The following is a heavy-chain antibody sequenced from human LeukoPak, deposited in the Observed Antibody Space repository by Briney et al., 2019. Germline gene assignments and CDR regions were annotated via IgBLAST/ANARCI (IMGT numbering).Heavy chain of an antibody. D-gene: IGHD2-15*01. CDR3: ARGPDTVVVVAAEYYYYMDV. CDR1: GYTFTSYD. Sequence: ASVKVSCKASGYTFTSYDINWVRQATGQGLEWMGWMNPNSGNAGYAQKFQGRVTITADKSTSTAYMELSSLRSEDTAVYYCARGPDTVVVVAAEYYYYMDVWGKGTTVTVSS. J-gene: IGHJ6*03. V-gene: IGHV1-8*01. CDR2: MNPNSGNA.